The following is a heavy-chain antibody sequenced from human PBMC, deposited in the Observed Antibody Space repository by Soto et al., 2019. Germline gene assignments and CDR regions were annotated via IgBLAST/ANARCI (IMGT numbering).Heavy chain of an antibody. J-gene: IGHJ4*02. CDR1: GGSINTATHS. CDR2: IYHSGST. CDR3: ARGGGVTTTGDDY. D-gene: IGHD4-4*01. V-gene: IGHV4-30-2*01. Sequence: QLQLQESGSGLVKPSQTLSLTCAVSGGSINTATHSWSWIRQPPGKGLEWIGYIYHSGSTYYNPSVKSRVTISIDKSNDPFALRVSSVTAADTAVHYCARGGGVTTTGDDYWGQGILVTVSS.